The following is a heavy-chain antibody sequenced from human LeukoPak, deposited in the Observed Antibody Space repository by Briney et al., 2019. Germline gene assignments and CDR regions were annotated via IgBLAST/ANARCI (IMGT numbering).Heavy chain of an antibody. V-gene: IGHV1-18*01. Sequence: GASVKVSCKASGYGFTTYGVNWVRQAPGPGLEWMGWISAYNGNTKYAQKFQGRVTMTTDTSTSTAYLELRSLRSDDTAVYYCARDSVAVRPGWFDPWGQGTLVTVSS. CDR2: ISAYNGNT. D-gene: IGHD6-6*01. CDR3: ARDSVAVRPGWFDP. J-gene: IGHJ5*02. CDR1: GYGFTTYG.